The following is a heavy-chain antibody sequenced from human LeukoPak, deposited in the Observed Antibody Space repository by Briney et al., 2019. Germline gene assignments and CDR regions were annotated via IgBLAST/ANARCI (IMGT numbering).Heavy chain of an antibody. J-gene: IGHJ4*02. V-gene: IGHV3-30*02. CDR1: GFTFSSYG. CDR2: IRYDGSNK. D-gene: IGHD2-2*01. CDR3: AKEREHCSSTSCLYYFDY. Sequence: GGPLRLSCAASGFTFSSYGMHWVRQAPGKGLEWVAFIRYDGSNKYYADSVKGRFTISRDNSKNTLYLQMNSLRAEDTAVYYCAKEREHCSSTSCLYYFDYWGQGTLVTVSS.